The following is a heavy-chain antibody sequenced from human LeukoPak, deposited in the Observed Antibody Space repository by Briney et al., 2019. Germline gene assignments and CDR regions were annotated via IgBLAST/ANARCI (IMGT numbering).Heavy chain of an antibody. D-gene: IGHD6-13*01. Sequence: ASVKVSYKASGYTFTSYDINWVRQATGQGLEWMGWMNPNSGNTGYAQKFQGRVTITRNTSISTAYMELSSLRSEDTAVYYCARGSFLLAAAGSRGFDYWGQGTLVTVSS. V-gene: IGHV1-8*03. CDR1: GYTFTSYD. CDR3: ARGSFLLAAAGSRGFDY. CDR2: MNPNSGNT. J-gene: IGHJ4*02.